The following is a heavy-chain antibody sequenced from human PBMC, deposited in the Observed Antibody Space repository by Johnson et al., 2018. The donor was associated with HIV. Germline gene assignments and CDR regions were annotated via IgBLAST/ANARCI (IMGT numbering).Heavy chain of an antibody. D-gene: IGHD5-12*01. CDR2: INWNGGRT. V-gene: IGHV3-20*04. Sequence: VQLVESGGGVVRPGGSLRLSCAASGFTFDDHGMSWVRQGSGKGLEWVSGINWNGGRTGYADSVKGRFTISRDNAKKSLYLQMNSLRAEGTAVYYCAKDFSGYSGYGDAFDLWGPGTMVTVSS. CDR3: AKDFSGYSGYGDAFDL. J-gene: IGHJ3*01. CDR1: GFTFDDHG.